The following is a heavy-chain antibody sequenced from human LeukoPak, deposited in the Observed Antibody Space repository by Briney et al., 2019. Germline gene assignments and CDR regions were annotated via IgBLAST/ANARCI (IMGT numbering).Heavy chain of an antibody. V-gene: IGHV1-69*13. CDR3: ARVSGGSAIRASDALDI. J-gene: IGHJ3*02. CDR2: SIPIFGPP. D-gene: IGHD1-26*01. CDR1: GGTFGSYP. Sequence: ASVKVSCKASGGTFGSYPINWVRQAPGQGLEWMGGSIPIFGPPNYAQRFQGRVTISADESSTTAHMELISLRSDDTAVYYCARVSGGSAIRASDALDIWGQGTMVTVSS.